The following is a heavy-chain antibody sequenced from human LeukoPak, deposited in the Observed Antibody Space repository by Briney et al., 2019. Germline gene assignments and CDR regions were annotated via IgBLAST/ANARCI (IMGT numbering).Heavy chain of an antibody. CDR3: AREGEGSGSYTDY. V-gene: IGHV1-2*06. D-gene: IGHD3-10*01. CDR1: GYIFTSYV. CDR2: INTNNGGT. Sequence: ASVKVSCKASGYIFTSYVLHWVRQAPGQGPEWMGRINTNNGGTNYAQKFQGRVTMTKDTSLRTAYMELSSLRSDDTAVYYCAREGEGSGSYTDYWGPGTLVIVSS. J-gene: IGHJ4*02.